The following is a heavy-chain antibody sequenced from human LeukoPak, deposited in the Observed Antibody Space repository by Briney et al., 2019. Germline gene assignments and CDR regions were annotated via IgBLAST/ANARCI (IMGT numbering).Heavy chain of an antibody. J-gene: IGHJ4*02. V-gene: IGHV3-7*01. CDR2: VDQEGGEK. CDR3: ARGDYWSGNKGVFDN. Sequence: GGSLRLSCAASGFTFSSYAMSWVRQAPGKGLEWVANVDQEGGEKYYVDSVKGRFTISRDNAKKSLYLQMNSLRAEDTAVYYCARGDYWSGNKGVFDNWGQGTLVTVSS. CDR1: GFTFSSYA. D-gene: IGHD3-3*01.